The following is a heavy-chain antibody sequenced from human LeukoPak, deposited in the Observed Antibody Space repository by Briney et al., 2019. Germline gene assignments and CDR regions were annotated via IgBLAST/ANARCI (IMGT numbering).Heavy chain of an antibody. V-gene: IGHV4-31*03. CDR3: ARGSGWPTNY. J-gene: IGHJ4*02. Sequence: KPSETLSLTCTVSGGSISSGGYYWSWIRQHPGKGLEWIGYIYYSGSTYYNPSLKSRVTISVDTSKNRFSLKLSSVTAADTAVYYCARGSGWPTNYWGQGTLVTVSS. CDR2: IYYSGST. D-gene: IGHD6-19*01. CDR1: GGSISSGGYY.